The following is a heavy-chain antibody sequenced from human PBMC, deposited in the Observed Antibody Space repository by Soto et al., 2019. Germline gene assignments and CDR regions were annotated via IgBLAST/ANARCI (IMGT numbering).Heavy chain of an antibody. J-gene: IGHJ5*02. V-gene: IGHV4-31*03. Sequence: SETLSLTCTVSGGSISSGSYYWSWIRQHPGKGLEWIGYIYHSGSTYYNPSLKSRVTISVDTSKNQFSLKLSSVTAADTAVYYCARVLPAAIGGWFDPWGQGTLVTVSS. D-gene: IGHD2-2*01. CDR3: ARVLPAAIGGWFDP. CDR1: GGSISSGSYY. CDR2: IYHSGST.